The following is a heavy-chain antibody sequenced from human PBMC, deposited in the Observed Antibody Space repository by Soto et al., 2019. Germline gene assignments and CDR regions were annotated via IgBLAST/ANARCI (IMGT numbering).Heavy chain of an antibody. V-gene: IGHV4-59*01. CDR2: IHYSGST. D-gene: IGHD6-6*01. Sequence: SETLSLTCTVSGDSISSYYWGWIRQPPGKGLEWIGYIHYSGSTNYNPSLKSRVTISVDTPKNQFSLKVNSMTAADTAVYYCARGGLAARKGRWFDPWGQGTLVTVS. CDR1: GDSISSYY. CDR3: ARGGLAARKGRWFDP. J-gene: IGHJ5*02.